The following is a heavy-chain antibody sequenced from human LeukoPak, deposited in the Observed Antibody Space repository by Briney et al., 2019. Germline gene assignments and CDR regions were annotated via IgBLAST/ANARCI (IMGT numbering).Heavy chain of an antibody. D-gene: IGHD2-15*01. J-gene: IGHJ4*02. V-gene: IGHV4-4*07. CDR1: AGSIGNYY. CDR2: IYSSGNT. Sequence: SETLSLTCTVSAGSIGNYYWSWIRQPAGKGLEWIGRIYSSGNTNYNPSLKSRVTMSVDTSKNQFSLKLNSLTAADTAVYYCASGVVVPAAGPMGYCSGGSCRPGDYWGQGTLVTVSS. CDR3: ASGVVVPAAGPMGYCSGGSCRPGDY.